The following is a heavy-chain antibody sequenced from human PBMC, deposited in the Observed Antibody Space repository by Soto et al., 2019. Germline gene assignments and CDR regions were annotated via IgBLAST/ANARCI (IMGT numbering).Heavy chain of an antibody. V-gene: IGHV5-10-1*01. J-gene: IGHJ6*02. CDR3: ASYGSGRVYGMDV. D-gene: IGHD3-10*01. Sequence: LKISWKGSGYSFTSYWISWVRQMPGKGLEWMGRIDPSDSYTNYSPSFQGHVTISADKSISTAYLQWSSLKASDTAMYYCASYGSGRVYGMDVWGQGTTVTV. CDR1: GYSFTSYW. CDR2: IDPSDSYT.